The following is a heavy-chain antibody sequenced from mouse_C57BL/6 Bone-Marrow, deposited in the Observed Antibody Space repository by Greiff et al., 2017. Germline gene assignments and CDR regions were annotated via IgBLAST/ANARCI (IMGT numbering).Heavy chain of an antibody. CDR2: ISDGGSYT. CDR1: GFTFSSYA. Sequence: VQLKESGGGLVKPGGSLKLSCAASGFTFSSYAMSWVRQTPEKRLEWVATISDGGSYTYYPDNVKGRFTISRDNAKNNLYLQMSHLKSEDTAMYYCAREGLYYYGSFFWYFDVWGTGTTVTVSS. V-gene: IGHV5-4*01. J-gene: IGHJ1*03. D-gene: IGHD1-1*01. CDR3: AREGLYYYGSFFWYFDV.